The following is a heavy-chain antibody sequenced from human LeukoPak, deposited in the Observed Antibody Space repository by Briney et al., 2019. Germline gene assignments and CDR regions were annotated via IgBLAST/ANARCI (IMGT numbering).Heavy chain of an antibody. CDR2: ISSSSNNL. V-gene: IGHV3-21*01. CDR3: ARGYQRPDY. D-gene: IGHD2-2*01. J-gene: IGHJ4*02. CDR1: GFTFSTYT. Sequence: GGSLRLSCAASGFTFSTYTMNWVRQAPRKGLEWVSSISSSSNNLNYADSVKGRFTISRDNAMNSVHLQMNSLRVEDTAVYYCARGYQRPDYWGQGTLITVSS.